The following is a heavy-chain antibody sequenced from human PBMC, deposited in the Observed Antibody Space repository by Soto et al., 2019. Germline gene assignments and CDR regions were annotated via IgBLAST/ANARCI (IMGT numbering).Heavy chain of an antibody. CDR2: ISPSNTTI. D-gene: IGHD2-2*01. CDR3: ARVGRGFCSSARCYTDGFDL. CDR1: GFTFSLYP. J-gene: IGHJ3*01. Sequence: QLVESGGGLVQPGGSLRLSCAASGFTFSLYPMNWVRQAPGKGLEWLSYISPSNTTIYYADSVKGRFTISRDNAKDSLDLQMNGLRDDDTAVYYCARVGRGFCSSARCYTDGFDLWGQGKVVTVST. V-gene: IGHV3-48*02.